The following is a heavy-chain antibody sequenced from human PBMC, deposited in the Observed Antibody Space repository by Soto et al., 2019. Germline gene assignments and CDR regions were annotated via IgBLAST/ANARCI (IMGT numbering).Heavy chain of an antibody. J-gene: IGHJ4*02. V-gene: IGHV5-51*01. CDR1: GYSFTSYW. CDR2: IYPGDSDT. Sequence: GESLKISCKGSGYSFTSYWIGWVRQMPGKGLEWMGIIYPGDSDTRYSPSFQGQVTISADKSISTAYLQWSSLKASDTAMYYCASVHFDPDDPYYFDYWGQGTLVTVSS. D-gene: IGHD1-1*01. CDR3: ASVHFDPDDPYYFDY.